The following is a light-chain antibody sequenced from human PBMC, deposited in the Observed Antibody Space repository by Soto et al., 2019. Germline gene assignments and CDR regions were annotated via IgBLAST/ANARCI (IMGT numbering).Light chain of an antibody. CDR2: GNS. V-gene: IGLV1-40*01. J-gene: IGLJ1*01. CDR1: SSNIGAGYD. CDR3: QSYDSSLSGYV. Sequence: QSVLIQPPSASGTPGQRVTISCTGSSSNIGAGYDVHWYQQLPGTAPKLLIYGNSNRPSGVPDRFSGSKSGTSASLAITGLQAEDEADYYCQSYDSSLSGYVFGTGTKLTVL.